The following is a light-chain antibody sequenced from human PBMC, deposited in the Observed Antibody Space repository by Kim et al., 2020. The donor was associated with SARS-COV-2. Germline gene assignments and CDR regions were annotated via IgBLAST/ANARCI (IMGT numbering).Light chain of an antibody. CDR3: QQYNDWPPLT. V-gene: IGKV3-15*01. CDR1: QSVRTN. CDR2: GAS. J-gene: IGKJ4*01. Sequence: EIVMRQSPVTLSASPGERVTLSCRASQSVRTNLAWYQHKPGQTPRLLIYGASNRAPGIPARFTGSGSGTEFTLTISSLQSEDFAVYYCQQYNDWPPLTFGGGTKVDIK.